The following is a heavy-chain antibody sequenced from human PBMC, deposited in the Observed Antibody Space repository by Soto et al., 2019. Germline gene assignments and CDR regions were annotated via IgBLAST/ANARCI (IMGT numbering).Heavy chain of an antibody. Sequence: ASVKVSCKASGYTFTSYDINWVRQATGQGLEWMGWMNPNSGNTGYAQKFQGRVTITADESTSTAYMDLSSLRSDDTAVYYCAKDILEWLFGSGDYYYYGMDVWGQGTTVTVSS. V-gene: IGHV1-8*01. J-gene: IGHJ6*02. CDR2: MNPNSGNT. CDR3: AKDILEWLFGSGDYYYYGMDV. D-gene: IGHD3-3*01. CDR1: GYTFTSYD.